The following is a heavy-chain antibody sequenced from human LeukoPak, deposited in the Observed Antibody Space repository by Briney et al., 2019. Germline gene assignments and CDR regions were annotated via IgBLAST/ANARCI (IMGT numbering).Heavy chain of an antibody. V-gene: IGHV4-59*01. D-gene: IGHD3-22*01. J-gene: IGHJ4*02. CDR2: IYYSGST. CDR1: GGSISSYY. Sequence: SETLSLTCTVSGGSISSYYWSWIRQPPGKGLEWIGYIYYSGSTNYNPSLKSRVTISVDTSKNQFSLKLSSVTAADTAVHYCASGHYYDSSGYYTFDYWGQGTLVTVSS. CDR3: ASGHYYDSSGYYTFDY.